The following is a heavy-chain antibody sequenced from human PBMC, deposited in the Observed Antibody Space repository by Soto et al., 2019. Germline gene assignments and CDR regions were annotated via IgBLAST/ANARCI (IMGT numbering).Heavy chain of an antibody. CDR1: GGTFSSYA. Sequence: QVQLVQSGAEVKKPGSSVKVSCKASGGTFSSYAISWVRQAPGQRLEWMGGIIPIFGTANYAQKFQGRVTITADESTSTAYMELSSLRSEDTAVYYCEPIAAAGTGASGMDVWAKGPRSPSP. J-gene: IGHJ6*02. CDR2: IIPIFGTA. V-gene: IGHV1-69*01. D-gene: IGHD6-13*01. CDR3: EPIAAAGTGASGMDV.